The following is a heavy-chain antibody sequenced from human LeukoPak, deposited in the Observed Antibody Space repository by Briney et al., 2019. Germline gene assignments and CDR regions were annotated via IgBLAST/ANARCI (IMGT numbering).Heavy chain of an antibody. CDR1: GFTFSSYG. CDR3: ARDYHYDYVWGSYRSPVLFDP. J-gene: IGHJ5*02. V-gene: IGHV3-7*01. Sequence: GGSLRLSCAASGFTFSSYGMHWVRQAPGKGLEWVANIKQDGSEKYYVDSVKGRFTISRDNAKNSLYLQMNSLRAEDTAVYYCARDYHYDYVWGSYRSPVLFDPWGQGTLVTVSS. D-gene: IGHD3-16*02. CDR2: IKQDGSEK.